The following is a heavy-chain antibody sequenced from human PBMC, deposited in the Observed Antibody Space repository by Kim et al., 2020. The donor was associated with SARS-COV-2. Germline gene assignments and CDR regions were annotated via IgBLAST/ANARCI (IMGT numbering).Heavy chain of an antibody. J-gene: IGHJ5*02. CDR3: ARAAGWFDP. V-gene: IGHV3-11*04. CDR2: TI. Sequence: TIYYADSVKGRFTISRDNAKKSLYLQMNSLRAEDTAVYYCARAAGWFDPWGQGTLVTVSS.